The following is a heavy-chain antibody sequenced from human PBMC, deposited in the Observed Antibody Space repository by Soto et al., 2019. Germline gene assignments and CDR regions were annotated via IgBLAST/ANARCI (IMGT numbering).Heavy chain of an antibody. V-gene: IGHV4-31*03. CDR1: GASISSSGLY. CDR2: IHPSGNI. D-gene: IGHD2-2*03. J-gene: IGHJ4*02. Sequence: KTSETLSLTCTVSGASISSSGLYWHWIRQHPGKGLEWIGAIHPSGNIYYNPSLKSRITMSPDTSNNQFSLRLNSVTAADMAVYYCARGMDMAKLGYWGPGTLVTV. CDR3: ARGMDMAKLGY.